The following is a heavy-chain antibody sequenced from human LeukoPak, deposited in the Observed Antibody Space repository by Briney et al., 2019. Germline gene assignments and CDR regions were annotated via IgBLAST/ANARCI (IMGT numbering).Heavy chain of an antibody. V-gene: IGHV3-7*01. CDR3: ARDKDRLYYYYGMDV. Sequence: PGGSLRLSCAASGFTFSSYWMSWVRQAPGKGLEWVANIKQDGSEKYYVDSVKGRFTISRDNAKNSLYLQMNSLRAEDTAVYYCARDKDRLYYYYGMDVWGQGTTVTVSS. CDR1: GFTFSSYW. CDR2: IKQDGSEK. D-gene: IGHD3-16*02. J-gene: IGHJ6*02.